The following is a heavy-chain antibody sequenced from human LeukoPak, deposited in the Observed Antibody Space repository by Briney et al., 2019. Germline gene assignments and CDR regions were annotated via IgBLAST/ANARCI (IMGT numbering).Heavy chain of an antibody. Sequence: PGGSLRLSCAASGFTFSSYEMNWVRPAPGKGLEWVSYISSSGSTIYYADSVKGRFTISRDNAKNSLYLQMNSLRAEDTAVYYCAREEFGMATNYWGQGTLVTVSS. J-gene: IGHJ4*02. CDR1: GFTFSSYE. CDR2: ISSSGSTI. D-gene: IGHD5-24*01. CDR3: AREEFGMATNY. V-gene: IGHV3-48*03.